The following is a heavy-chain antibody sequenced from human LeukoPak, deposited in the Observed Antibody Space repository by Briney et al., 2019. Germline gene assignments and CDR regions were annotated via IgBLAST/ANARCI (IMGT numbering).Heavy chain of an antibody. CDR2: INYTGRT. D-gene: IGHD5/OR15-5a*01. CDR3: ARERRVEVSARQTVAFDM. V-gene: IGHV4-34*01. J-gene: IGHJ3*02. Sequence: PSETLSLTCAVYGGSFTEYHWSWIRQPPGKSLEWIGEINYTGRTHYNPSLTSRVTISIEMSERQFSLRLTSVTAADTAVYYCARERRVEVSARQTVAFDMWAQGTMVIVSS. CDR1: GGSFTEYH.